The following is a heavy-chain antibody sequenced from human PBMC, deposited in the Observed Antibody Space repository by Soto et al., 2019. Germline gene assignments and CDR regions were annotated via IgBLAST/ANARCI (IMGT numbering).Heavy chain of an antibody. Sequence: QVQLVQSGAEVKKPGASVKDSCKASGYTFTSYAMHWVRQAPGQRLEWMGWINAGNGNTKYSQKFQGRVTITSDTSASTDYMELSSLRSEDTAVYYWARKSWLDPWGQGTLVTVSA. CDR3: ARKSWLDP. J-gene: IGHJ5*02. CDR2: INAGNGNT. V-gene: IGHV1-3*01. CDR1: GYTFTSYA.